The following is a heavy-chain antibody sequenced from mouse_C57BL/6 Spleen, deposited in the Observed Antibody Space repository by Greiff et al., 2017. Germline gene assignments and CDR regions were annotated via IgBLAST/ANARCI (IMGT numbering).Heavy chain of an antibody. CDR1: GYTFTDYY. J-gene: IGHJ1*03. CDR2: INPNNGGT. Sequence: VQLQQSGPELVKPGASVKISCKASGYTFTDYYMNWVKQSHGKSLEWIGGINPNNGGTSYNQKFKGKATLTVDKSSSTAYMELRSLTSEDSAVYYCARVLITTVVATYWYFDVWGTGTTVTVSS. V-gene: IGHV1-26*01. D-gene: IGHD1-1*01. CDR3: ARVLITTVVATYWYFDV.